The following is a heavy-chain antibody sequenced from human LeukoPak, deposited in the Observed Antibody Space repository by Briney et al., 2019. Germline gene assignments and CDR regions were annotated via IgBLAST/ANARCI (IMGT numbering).Heavy chain of an antibody. CDR3: AREVAAGAHRFDY. Sequence: GGSLRLSCAASGFTFSDYYMSWIRQAPGKGLEWVSYISSSGSTIYYADSVKGRFTISSDNAKNSLYLQMNSLRAEDTAVYYCAREVAAGAHRFDYWGQGTLVTVSS. J-gene: IGHJ4*02. V-gene: IGHV3-11*01. CDR2: ISSSGSTI. CDR1: GFTFSDYY. D-gene: IGHD6-13*01.